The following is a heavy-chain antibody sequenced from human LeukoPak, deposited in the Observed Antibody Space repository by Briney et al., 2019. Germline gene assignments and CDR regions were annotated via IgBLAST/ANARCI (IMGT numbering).Heavy chain of an antibody. Sequence: GGSLRLSCVASGFTFSDHDMAWMRQAPGKGLEYLSHISTSSTYIHYADSVKGRFTISRDNAENSLYLQMNSLRPADTAVYFCARSHRVTYFDYFDYWGQGSQVTVSS. D-gene: IGHD3-16*02. J-gene: IGHJ4*02. CDR1: GFTFSDHD. CDR2: ISTSSTYI. V-gene: IGHV3-11*03. CDR3: ARSHRVTYFDYFDY.